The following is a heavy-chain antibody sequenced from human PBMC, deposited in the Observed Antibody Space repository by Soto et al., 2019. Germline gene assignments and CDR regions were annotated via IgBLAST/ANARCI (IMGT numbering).Heavy chain of an antibody. V-gene: IGHV3-33*01. J-gene: IGHJ3*02. CDR2: IWYDGSNK. CDR1: GFTFSSYG. Sequence: QVQLVESGGGVVQPGRSLRLSCAASGFTFSSYGMHWVRQAPGKGLEWVAVIWYDGSNKYYADSVKGRFTISRDNSKNTLNLQMNSLRAEDTAVYYCARKYSYGVSSAFDIWGHGTMVTVSS. CDR3: ARKYSYGVSSAFDI. D-gene: IGHD5-18*01.